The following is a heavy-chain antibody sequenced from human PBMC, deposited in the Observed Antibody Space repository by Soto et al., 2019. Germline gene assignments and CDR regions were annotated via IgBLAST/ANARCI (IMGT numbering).Heavy chain of an antibody. J-gene: IGHJ4*02. Sequence: GGSLRLSCAASGFTFSSYGMHWVRQAPGKGLEWVAVISYDGSNKYYADSVKGRFTISRDNSKNTLYLQMNSLRAEDTAMYYCAKDRRAARQKGGYFDYWGQGTLVTVSS. CDR3: AKDRRAARQKGGYFDY. V-gene: IGHV3-30*18. CDR1: GFTFSSYG. D-gene: IGHD6-6*01. CDR2: ISYDGSNK.